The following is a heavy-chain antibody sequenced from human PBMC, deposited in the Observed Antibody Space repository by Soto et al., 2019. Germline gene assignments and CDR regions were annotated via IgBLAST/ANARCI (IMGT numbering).Heavy chain of an antibody. CDR2: IRSKLNGGTP. CDR3: ATNPYCSGTTCYDY. J-gene: IGHJ4*02. V-gene: IGHV3-15*01. CDR1: VFRFSDAC. Sequence: LRLSGAASVFRFSDACRSWVRQAPGKGLEWVGRIRSKLNGGTPDYAAPVKGRFTISRDDSKNTLFLQMTSLKTEDTAVYYCATNPYCSGTTCYDYWGQGSLVTVSP. D-gene: IGHD2-2*01.